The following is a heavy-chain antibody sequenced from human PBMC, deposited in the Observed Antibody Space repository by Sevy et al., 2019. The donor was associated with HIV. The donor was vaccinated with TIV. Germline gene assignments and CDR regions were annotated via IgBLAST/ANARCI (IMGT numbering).Heavy chain of an antibody. J-gene: IGHJ6*02. CDR2: ISYDGSNK. Sequence: GGSLRLSCAASGFTFSSYGMHWVRQAPGKGLEWVAVISYDGSNKYYADSVKGRFTISRDNSKNTLYLQMNSLRAEDTAVYYCANGGRWMYSSSPYYYYYGMDVWGQGTSVTVSS. CDR3: ANGGRWMYSSSPYYYYYGMDV. V-gene: IGHV3-30*18. D-gene: IGHD6-6*01. CDR1: GFTFSSYG.